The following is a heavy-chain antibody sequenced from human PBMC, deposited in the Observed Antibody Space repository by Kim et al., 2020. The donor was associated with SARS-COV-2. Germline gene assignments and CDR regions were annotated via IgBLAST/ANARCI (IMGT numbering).Heavy chain of an antibody. D-gene: IGHD3-3*01. CDR2: IYYSGST. J-gene: IGHJ4*02. Sequence: SETLSRTCTVSGGSISSGGYYWSWIRQHPGKGLEWIGYIYYSGSTYYNPSLKSRVTIPVDTSKNQFSLKLSSVTAADTAVYYCARGILITIFGVVAHLDYWGQGTLVTVSS. CDR1: GGSISSGGYY. V-gene: IGHV4-31*03. CDR3: ARGILITIFGVVAHLDY.